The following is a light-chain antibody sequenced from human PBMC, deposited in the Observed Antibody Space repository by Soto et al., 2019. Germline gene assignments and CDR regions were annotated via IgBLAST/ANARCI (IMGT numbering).Light chain of an antibody. CDR3: QQYDNLPYT. CDR2: DAS. V-gene: IGKV1-33*01. Sequence: DLQMTQSPSSLSASVGDRVTITCQASQDISNYLNWDQQKPGKAPKLLIYDASNLETGVTSRFSGSGSGTDFTFTISSLQPEDIATYYCQQYDNLPYTFGQGTKLEIK. CDR1: QDISNY. J-gene: IGKJ2*01.